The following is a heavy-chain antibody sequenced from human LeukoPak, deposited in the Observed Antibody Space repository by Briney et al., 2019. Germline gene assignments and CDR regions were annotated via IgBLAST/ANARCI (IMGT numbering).Heavy chain of an antibody. D-gene: IGHD3-9*01. J-gene: IGHJ4*02. CDR1: GFTFSSYS. CDR3: LLKKETAYDILTGYYNGFDH. CDR2: ISSSTSYI. V-gene: IGHV3-21*01. Sequence: GGSLRPSCAASGFTFSSYSMNWVRQAPGKGLEWVSSISSSTSYIYYADSLKGRFTISRVNAKNSLYLQMNSLRADDTAVYYCLLKKETAYDILTGYYNGFDHWGQGTLVTVSS.